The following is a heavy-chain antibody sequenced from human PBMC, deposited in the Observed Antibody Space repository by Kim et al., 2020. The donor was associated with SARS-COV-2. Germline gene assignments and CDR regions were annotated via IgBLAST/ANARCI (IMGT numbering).Heavy chain of an antibody. J-gene: IGHJ5*02. CDR2: GSSS. CDR3: VTDRTLWT. V-gene: IGHV3-74*01. Sequence: GSSSCYMDSVMGRFTITRDNAKNTVSLQMNSLRPEDSAVYYCVTDRTLWTWGQGTLVTVSS. D-gene: IGHD1-1*01.